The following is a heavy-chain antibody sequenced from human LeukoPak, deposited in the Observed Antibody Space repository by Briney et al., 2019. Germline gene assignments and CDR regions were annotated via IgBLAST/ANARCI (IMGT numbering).Heavy chain of an antibody. J-gene: IGHJ4*02. CDR1: GGSISSYY. V-gene: IGHV4-59*08. CDR3: ARMIREYYYDSSGYYAIDY. CDR2: IYYSGST. D-gene: IGHD3-22*01. Sequence: PSETLSLTCTVSGGSISSYYWSWIRQPPGKGLEWIGYIYYSGSTNYNPSLKSRVTISVDTSKNHFSLKLSSVTAADTAVYYCARMIREYYYDSSGYYAIDYWGQGTLVTVSS.